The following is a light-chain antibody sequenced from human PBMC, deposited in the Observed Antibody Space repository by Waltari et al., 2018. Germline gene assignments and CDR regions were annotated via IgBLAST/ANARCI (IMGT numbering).Light chain of an antibody. V-gene: IGKV1-39*01. CDR1: QSISNN. CDR2: GAS. J-gene: IGKJ2*01. Sequence: DIQMTQSPSSLSASVGDRHTLTCRASQSISNNLNWYQKRLGEAPKLLIFGASSLEGGVPPRFSGSGSETQFTLTISSLQPEDAATYYCQQSSSTPYTFGQGTKLEI. CDR3: QQSSSTPYT.